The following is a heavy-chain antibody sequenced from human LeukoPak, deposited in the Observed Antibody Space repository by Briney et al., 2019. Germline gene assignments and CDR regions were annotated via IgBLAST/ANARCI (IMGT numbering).Heavy chain of an antibody. CDR2: IKSKTDGGTT. V-gene: IGHV3-15*01. J-gene: IGHJ5*02. CDR3: TTDLGLLWFGELSTFLP. D-gene: IGHD3-10*01. Sequence: GGSLRLSCAASGFTFSNAWMSWVRQAPGKGLEWVGRIKSKTDGGTTDYAAPVKGRFTISRDDSKNTLYLQMNSLKTEDTAVYYCTTDLGLLWFGELSTFLPWGQGTLVTVSS. CDR1: GFTFSNAW.